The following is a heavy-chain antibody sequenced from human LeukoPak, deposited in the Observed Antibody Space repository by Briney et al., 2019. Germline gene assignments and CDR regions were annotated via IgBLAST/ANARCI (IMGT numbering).Heavy chain of an antibody. CDR1: GYTFTGYY. D-gene: IGHD3-9*01. Sequence: ASVKVSCKASGYTFTGYYMHWVRQAPGQGLEWMGWINPNSGGTNYAQKFQGRVTMTRDTSISTAYMELSRLRSDDTAVYYCASGPTYYDILTGYYHKSFFDYWGQGTLVTVSS. CDR3: ASGPTYYDILTGYYHKSFFDY. V-gene: IGHV1-2*02. J-gene: IGHJ4*02. CDR2: INPNSGGT.